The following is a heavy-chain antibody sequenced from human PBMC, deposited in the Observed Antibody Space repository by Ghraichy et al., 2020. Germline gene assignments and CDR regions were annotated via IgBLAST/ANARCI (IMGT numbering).Heavy chain of an antibody. CDR1: GGSISSYY. V-gene: IGHV4-59*01. Sequence: SETLSLTCTISGGSISSYYWSWIRQPPGKGLEWIGYINYSRSTNYNPSLKSRVTISVDTSKNQFSLKLSSVTAADTAVYYCARLYYYGSRTYDAFDIWGQGTMVTVSS. CDR3: ARLYYYGSRTYDAFDI. CDR2: INYSRST. D-gene: IGHD3-10*01. J-gene: IGHJ3*02.